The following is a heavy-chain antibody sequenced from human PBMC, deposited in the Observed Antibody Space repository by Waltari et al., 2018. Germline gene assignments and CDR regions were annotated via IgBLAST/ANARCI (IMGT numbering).Heavy chain of an antibody. J-gene: IGHJ4*02. CDR1: GGPISSSSYS. Sequence: QLQLQESGPGLVKPSATLSLTCTVSGGPISSSSYSWGWIRQPPGKGLEWIGSIYYSGSTYYNPSLKSRVTISVDTSKNQFSLKLSSVTAADTAVYYCAREARPYYFDYWGQGTLVTVSS. D-gene: IGHD6-6*01. V-gene: IGHV4-39*07. CDR3: AREARPYYFDY. CDR2: IYYSGST.